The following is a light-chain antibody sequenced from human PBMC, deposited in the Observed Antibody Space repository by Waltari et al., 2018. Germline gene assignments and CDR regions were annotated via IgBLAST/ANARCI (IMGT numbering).Light chain of an antibody. CDR3: WSYAGSYTSDYV. Sequence: QSALTQPRSVSGSPGQSVTISRTGTSSDVGGYTYGSWYQPHPGNAPKLMIYDVSKRPSGVPDRFSGSKSGNTASLTISGLQAEDEADYYCWSYAGSYTSDYVFGTGTKVTVL. CDR1: SSDVGGYTY. J-gene: IGLJ1*01. CDR2: DVS. V-gene: IGLV2-11*01.